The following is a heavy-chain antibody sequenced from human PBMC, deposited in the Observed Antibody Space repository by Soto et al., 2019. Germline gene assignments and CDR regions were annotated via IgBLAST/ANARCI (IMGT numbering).Heavy chain of an antibody. D-gene: IGHD2-2*01. CDR2: IIPILRSV. Sequence: QVQLVQSGAEVLNPGSSLKVSCKASGDTLGRFAFSWVRQAPGQGLEWLGGIIPILRSVSHAQRFQGRLTLTADESSRTVFMELTRLTSEDTADYYCSTEGVSVPAGTFEYWGQGTLVTVSS. CDR3: STEGVSVPAGTFEY. V-gene: IGHV1-69*01. J-gene: IGHJ4*02. CDR1: GDTLGRFA.